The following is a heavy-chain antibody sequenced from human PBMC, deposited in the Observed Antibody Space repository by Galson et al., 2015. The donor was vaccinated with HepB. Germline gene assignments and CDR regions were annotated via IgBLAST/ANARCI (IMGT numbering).Heavy chain of an antibody. CDR1: GFTFSSAA. J-gene: IGHJ4*02. V-gene: IGHV3-23*01. CDR3: ARIVGSVPPCYGDTPIHFDS. Sequence: SLRLSCAASGFTFSSAAMTWVRQAPGKGLEWVSLISSSGDSTYYAESLKGRFNIFSENSKSTLYLQMNSLRAEETAVFFCARIVGSVPPCYGDTPIHFDSWGRRTLVTVSS. D-gene: IGHD4-17*01. CDR2: ISSSGDST.